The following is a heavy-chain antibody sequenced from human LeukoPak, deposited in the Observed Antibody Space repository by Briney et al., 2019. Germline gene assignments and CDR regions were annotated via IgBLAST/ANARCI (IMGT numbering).Heavy chain of an antibody. CDR1: GFTFSTYW. V-gene: IGHV3-74*01. CDR3: AYGSGREGYMDV. D-gene: IGHD3-10*01. J-gene: IGHJ6*03. Sequence: PGGSLRLSCAASGFTFSTYWMHWVRQAPGEGLVWVSFINSDGSDTGYADSVKGRFTVSRDNAKNTLYLQMNSLRAEDTAVYYCAYGSGREGYMDVWGKGTTLTVSS. CDR2: INSDGSDT.